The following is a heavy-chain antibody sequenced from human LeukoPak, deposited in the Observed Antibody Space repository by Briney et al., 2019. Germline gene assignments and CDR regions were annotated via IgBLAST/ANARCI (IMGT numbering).Heavy chain of an antibody. CDR3: AKDEGSGSYYEPIDY. CDR2: ISGSGGST. Sequence: GGSLRLSCAASGFTFSSYGMSWVRQAPGKGLEWVSAISGSGGSTYYADSVKGRFTISRDNAKNSLYLQMSSLRVEDTAVYYCAKDEGSGSYYEPIDYWGQGTLVTVSS. CDR1: GFTFSSYG. V-gene: IGHV3-23*01. D-gene: IGHD3-10*01. J-gene: IGHJ4*02.